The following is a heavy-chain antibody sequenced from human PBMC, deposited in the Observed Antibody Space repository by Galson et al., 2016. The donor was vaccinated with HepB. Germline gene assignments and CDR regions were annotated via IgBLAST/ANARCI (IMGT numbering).Heavy chain of an antibody. V-gene: IGHV4-31*03. CDR2: INHSGTT. Sequence: TLSLTCTVSGGSVSSSGFYWSWIRQHPGKGLEWIGYINHSGTTYYNPSLKSRATISVDTSKNQFSLNLSSVTAADTAVYYCARVSGNAFDIWGHGTMVTVSS. CDR3: ARVSGNAFDI. J-gene: IGHJ3*02. CDR1: GGSVSSSGFY.